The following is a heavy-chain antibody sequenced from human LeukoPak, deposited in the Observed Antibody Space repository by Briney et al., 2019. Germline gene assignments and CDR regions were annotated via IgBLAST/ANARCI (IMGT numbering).Heavy chain of an antibody. CDR2: ISSSGSGGNT. D-gene: IGHD6-13*01. V-gene: IGHV3-23*01. Sequence: GGSLRLSCAASGFTFSSYAMSWARQAPGKGLEWVSGISSSGSGGNTYYADSVKGRFTISRDNSKNTLYLQMNSLRAEDTAVYYCAKVISGTDPPSYWGQGTLVTVSS. J-gene: IGHJ4*02. CDR3: AKVISGTDPPSY. CDR1: GFTFSSYA.